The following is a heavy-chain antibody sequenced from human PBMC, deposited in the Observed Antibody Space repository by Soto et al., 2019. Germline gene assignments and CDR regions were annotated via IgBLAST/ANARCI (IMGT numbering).Heavy chain of an antibody. Sequence: HPGGSLRLSCAASGFTFSSYIMNWVRQAPGKGLEWVSYISSSSSTIYYADSVKGRFTISRDNAKNSLYLQMNSLRAEDTAVYYCARTGSIIGMITFWNYFDYWGQGTLVTVSS. J-gene: IGHJ4*02. D-gene: IGHD3-16*01. CDR1: GFTFSSYI. V-gene: IGHV3-48*01. CDR3: ARTGSIIGMITFWNYFDY. CDR2: ISSSSSTI.